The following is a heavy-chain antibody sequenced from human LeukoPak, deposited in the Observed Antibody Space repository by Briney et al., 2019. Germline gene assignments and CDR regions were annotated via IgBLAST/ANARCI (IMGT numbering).Heavy chain of an antibody. Sequence: SETLSLTCTVSGGSISSYYWSWIRQPPGKGLGGIGYIYYSGSTNYNPSLKSRVTISVDTSKNQFSLKLSSVTAADTAVYYCARGWFGEFYGWFDPWGQGTLVTVSS. D-gene: IGHD3-10*01. CDR2: IYYSGST. CDR1: GGSISSYY. V-gene: IGHV4-59*01. CDR3: ARGWFGEFYGWFDP. J-gene: IGHJ5*02.